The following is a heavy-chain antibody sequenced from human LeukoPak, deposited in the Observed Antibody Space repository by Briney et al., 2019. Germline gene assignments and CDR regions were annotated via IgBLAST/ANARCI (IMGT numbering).Heavy chain of an antibody. CDR3: ARDQRDILTGYLPAYYYYGMDV. J-gene: IGHJ6*02. V-gene: IGHV4-61*01. Sequence: SETLSLTCTVSGGSVSSSSYYWSWIRQPPGKGLEWIGYIYYSGSTNYNPSLKSRVTISVDTSKNQFSLKLSSVTAADTAVYYCARDQRDILTGYLPAYYYYGMDVWGQGTTVTVSS. CDR1: GGSVSSSSYY. D-gene: IGHD3-9*01. CDR2: IYYSGST.